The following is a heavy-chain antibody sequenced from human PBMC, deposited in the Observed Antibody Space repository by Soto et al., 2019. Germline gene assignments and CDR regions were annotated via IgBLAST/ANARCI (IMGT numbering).Heavy chain of an antibody. V-gene: IGHV1-18*01. CDR3: ARDWAAAGLFWYFDL. D-gene: IGHD6-13*01. J-gene: IGHJ2*01. CDR2: ISAYNGNT. CDR1: GYTFTSYG. Sequence: ASLKVSCKASGYTFTSYGISWVRQAPGQGLEWMGWISAYNGNTNYAQKLQGRVTMTTDTSTSTAYMELRSLRSDDTAVYYCARDWAAAGLFWYFDLWGRGTLVTVSS.